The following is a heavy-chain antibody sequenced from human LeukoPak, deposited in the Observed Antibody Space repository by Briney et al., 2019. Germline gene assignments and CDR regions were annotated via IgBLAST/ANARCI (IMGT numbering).Heavy chain of an antibody. CDR3: ARDLNVEVVVTGRGVFDY. V-gene: IGHV3-30*02. CDR1: GLTFSMPP. D-gene: IGHD2-21*02. Sequence: PGGSLRLSCAASGLTFSMPPMDWVRQAPGKGLEWVAFIQNDGNSKNYADSVRGRFTISRDTSKNTLYLQMNSLRAEDTAVYYCARDLNVEVVVTGRGVFDYWGQGTLVTVSS. J-gene: IGHJ4*02. CDR2: IQNDGNSK.